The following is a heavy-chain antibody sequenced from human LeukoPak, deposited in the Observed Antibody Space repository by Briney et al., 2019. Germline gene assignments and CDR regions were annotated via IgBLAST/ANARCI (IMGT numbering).Heavy chain of an antibody. D-gene: IGHD2-2*01. V-gene: IGHV3-23*01. CDR1: GFTFKDHA. CDR2: ITGDGTAT. J-gene: IGHJ5*02. CDR3: AKGVGPSAPNGRVFNS. Sequence: GGSLRLSCAASGFTFKDHAMAWVRQAPRKGLEYVSIITGDGTATHYSDSVKGRFTISRDNPKSTLYLQMNSLTAEDTAVYHCAKGVGPSAPNGRVFNSWGQGTLVTVSS.